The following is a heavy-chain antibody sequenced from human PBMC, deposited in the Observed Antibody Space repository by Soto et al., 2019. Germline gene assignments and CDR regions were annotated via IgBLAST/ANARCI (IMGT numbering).Heavy chain of an antibody. CDR3: ARNPGRGYSYGYVYGMDV. CDR2: INPNSGGT. J-gene: IGHJ6*02. CDR1: GYTFTGYY. V-gene: IGHV1-2*02. D-gene: IGHD5-18*01. Sequence: ASVKVSCKASGYTFTGYYMHWVRQAPGQGLEWMGWINPNSGGTNYAQKFQGRVTMTRDTSISTAYMELSRLRSDDTAVYYCARNPGRGYSYGYVYGMDVWGQATTVTV.